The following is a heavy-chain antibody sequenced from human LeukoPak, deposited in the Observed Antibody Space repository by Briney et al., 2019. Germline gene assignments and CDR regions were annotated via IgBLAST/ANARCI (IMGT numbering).Heavy chain of an antibody. V-gene: IGHV3-7*03. Sequence: GGSLRLSCAASGFTFRSYWMSWVRQAPGKGLEWVANIKQDGSERYYVDSVKGRFTISRDNAKNSLYLQMNSLRAEDTAVYYCAGDGGPFDFWGQGTLVTVSS. J-gene: IGHJ4*02. CDR1: GFTFRSYW. CDR2: IKQDGSER. D-gene: IGHD2-15*01. CDR3: AGDGGPFDF.